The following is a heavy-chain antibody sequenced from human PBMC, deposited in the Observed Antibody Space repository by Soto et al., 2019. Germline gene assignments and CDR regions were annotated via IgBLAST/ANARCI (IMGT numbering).Heavy chain of an antibody. D-gene: IGHD3-10*01. CDR2: IHYSGST. V-gene: IGHV4-31*03. CDR3: ARVRGSGSYAAYYFDS. Sequence: LSLTCTASGGSISNGGYYWNWVRQHPGKGLEWIGYIHYSGSTWYNPSLESRVTISVDTSKDQFSLKLRSVTAADTAVYYCARVRGSGSYAAYYFDSWGQGTLVTVS. J-gene: IGHJ4*01. CDR1: GGSISNGGYY.